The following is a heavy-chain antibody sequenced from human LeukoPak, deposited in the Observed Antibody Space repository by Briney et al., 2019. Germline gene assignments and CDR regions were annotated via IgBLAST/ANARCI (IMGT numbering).Heavy chain of an antibody. V-gene: IGHV4-30-2*01. J-gene: IGHJ1*01. CDR2: IYHSGST. D-gene: IGHD1-26*01. CDR3: ARARGGWELAGPFQH. CDR1: GGSISSGGYS. Sequence: SQTLSLTCAVSGGSISSGGYSWSWIRQPPGKGLEWIGYIYHSGSTYYNPSLKSRVTISVDRSKNQFSLKLSSVTAADTAVYYCARARGGWELAGPFQHWDQGTLVTVSS.